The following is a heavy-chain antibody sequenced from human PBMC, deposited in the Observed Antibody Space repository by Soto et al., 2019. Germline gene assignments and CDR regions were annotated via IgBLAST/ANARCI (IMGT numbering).Heavy chain of an antibody. Sequence: ASVKVSCKASGYTFTSYDINWVRQATGQGLEWMGWMNPNSGNTGYAQRFQGRVTMTRNTSISTAYMELSSLRSEDTAAYYCARFRVRGVAKGNWFDPWGQGTLVTVSS. J-gene: IGHJ5*02. CDR1: GYTFTSYD. CDR3: ARFRVRGVAKGNWFDP. CDR2: MNPNSGNT. D-gene: IGHD3-10*01. V-gene: IGHV1-8*01.